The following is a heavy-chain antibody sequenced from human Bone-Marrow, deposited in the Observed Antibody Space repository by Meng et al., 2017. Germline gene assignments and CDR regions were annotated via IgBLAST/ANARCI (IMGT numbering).Heavy chain of an antibody. CDR3: AKDRDYDYVWGSFDY. V-gene: IGHV3-74*01. CDR1: GFTISSYW. J-gene: IGHJ4*02. D-gene: IGHD3-16*01. CDR2: IDDGSST. Sequence: GESLKISCAASGFTISSYWMHWVRQGPGKGLVWVSRIDDGSSTSYADSVKGRFTVSRDNAKNTVYLQMNSLRAEDTAVYYCAKDRDYDYVWGSFDYWGQGTLVTVSS.